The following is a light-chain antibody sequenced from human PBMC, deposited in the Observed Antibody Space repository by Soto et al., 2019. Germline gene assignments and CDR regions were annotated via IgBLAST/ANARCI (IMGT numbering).Light chain of an antibody. V-gene: IGKV3-11*01. Sequence: IVLTQSPATLPLSLGERAKFSCRASQSVSSYLAWYQQKPGQAPRLLIYDASNRATGIPARFSGSGSGTDFTLTISGLEPEDFAVYSCQQRSNWITFGQGT. J-gene: IGKJ5*01. CDR3: QQRSNWIT. CDR1: QSVSSY. CDR2: DAS.